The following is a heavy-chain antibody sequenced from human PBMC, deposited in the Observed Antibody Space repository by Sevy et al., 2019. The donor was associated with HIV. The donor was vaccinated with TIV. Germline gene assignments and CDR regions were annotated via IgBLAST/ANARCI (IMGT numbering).Heavy chain of an antibody. CDR1: AGSISSYY. D-gene: IGHD3-9*01. Sequence: SETLSLTCSVSAGSISSYYWSWIRQPPGKGLEWIGYIDYSGTTDYNPSLKSRVTISQDKSKKVFSLRLRSVTAADTAVYYCARDNAILTPRAFDIWGQGTMVTVSS. CDR2: IDYSGTT. V-gene: IGHV4-59*13. J-gene: IGHJ3*02. CDR3: ARDNAILTPRAFDI.